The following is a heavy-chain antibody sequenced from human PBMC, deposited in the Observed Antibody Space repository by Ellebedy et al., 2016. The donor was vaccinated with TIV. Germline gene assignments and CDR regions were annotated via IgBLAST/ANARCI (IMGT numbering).Heavy chain of an antibody. J-gene: IGHJ3*02. CDR2: ISSSSSYT. D-gene: IGHD5-12*01. Sequence: GESLKISCAASGFTFSDYYMSWIRQAPGMGLEWVSYISSSSSYTNYADSVKGRFTISRDNAKNSLYLQMNSLRAEDTAVYYCARAGRYSGFRGHAFDIWGQGTMVTVSS. V-gene: IGHV3-11*06. CDR3: ARAGRYSGFRGHAFDI. CDR1: GFTFSDYY.